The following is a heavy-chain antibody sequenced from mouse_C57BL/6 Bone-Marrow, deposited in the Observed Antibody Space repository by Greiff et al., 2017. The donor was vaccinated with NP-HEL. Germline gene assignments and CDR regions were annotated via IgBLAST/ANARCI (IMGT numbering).Heavy chain of an antibody. CDR3: ARSRAYYSNYGYAMDY. CDR2: IYPRSGNT. Sequence: QVQLQQSGAELARPGASVKLSCKASGYTFTSYGISWVKQRTGQGLEWIGEIYPRSGNTYYNEKFKGKATLTADKSSSTAYMELRSLTSEDSAVYCCARSRAYYSNYGYAMDYWGQGTSVTVSS. V-gene: IGHV1-81*01. CDR1: GYTFTSYG. D-gene: IGHD2-5*01. J-gene: IGHJ4*01.